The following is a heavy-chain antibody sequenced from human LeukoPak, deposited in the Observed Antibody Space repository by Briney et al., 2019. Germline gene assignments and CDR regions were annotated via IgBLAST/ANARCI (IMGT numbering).Heavy chain of an antibody. CDR2: ISCDGTNK. D-gene: IGHD4-17*01. J-gene: IGHJ4*02. V-gene: IGHV3-30*18. Sequence: GGSLRLSCAASGFTFSSYGMHWVRQAPGKGLEWVAIISCDGTNKYYGDSVKGRFTISRDNSKNTLYLQMNSLRVEDTAVYYCAKDTDYGDHTVDYWGQGTLVTVSS. CDR1: GFTFSSYG. CDR3: AKDTDYGDHTVDY.